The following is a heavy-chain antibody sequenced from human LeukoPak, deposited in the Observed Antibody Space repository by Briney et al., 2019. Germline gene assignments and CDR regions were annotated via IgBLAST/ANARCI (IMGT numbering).Heavy chain of an antibody. CDR2: IYSGGST. CDR3: ARVDFSTYYYDTSGYY. CDR1: GFTVSSNY. J-gene: IGHJ4*02. V-gene: IGHV3-66*01. Sequence: WGSLRLSCAASGFTVSSNYMSWVRQAPGKGLEWVSVIYSGGSTYYADSVKGRFTISRDNSKNTLYLQMNSLRAEDTAVYYCARVDFSTYYYDTSGYYWGQGTLVTVSS. D-gene: IGHD3-22*01.